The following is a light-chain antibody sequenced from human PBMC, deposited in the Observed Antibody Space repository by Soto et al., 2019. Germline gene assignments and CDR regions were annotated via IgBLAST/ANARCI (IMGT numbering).Light chain of an antibody. J-gene: IGLJ2*01. V-gene: IGLV3-1*01. CDR1: RLGDKY. CDR2: QDR. Sequence: SYELTQPTSVSVSPGQTATITCSGDRLGDKYVCWYQQKPGQAPLLVLYQDRRRPSAIPERFSGSNSGNTATLTISGTQAMDEADYYCQAWDNSPHVVFGGGTKLTVL. CDR3: QAWDNSPHVV.